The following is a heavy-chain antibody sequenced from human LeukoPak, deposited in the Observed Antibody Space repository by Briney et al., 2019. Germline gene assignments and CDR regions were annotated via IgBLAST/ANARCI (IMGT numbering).Heavy chain of an antibody. CDR1: GGTFSSYA. J-gene: IGHJ4*02. CDR2: IIPILGIA. V-gene: IGHV1-69*04. Sequence: ASVKVSCKASGGTFSSYAISWVRQAPGQGLEWMGRIIPILGIANYAQKFQGRVTITADKSTSTAYMELSSLRSEDTAVYYCARVAVATNSPFDYWGRGTLVTVSS. D-gene: IGHD5-24*01. CDR3: ARVAVATNSPFDY.